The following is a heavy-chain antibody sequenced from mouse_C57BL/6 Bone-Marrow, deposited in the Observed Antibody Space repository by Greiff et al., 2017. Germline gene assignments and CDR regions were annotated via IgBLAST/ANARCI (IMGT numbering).Heavy chain of an antibody. J-gene: IGHJ2*01. V-gene: IGHV14-4*01. CDR2: IDPENGDT. Sequence: VQLKESGAELVRPGASVTLSCTASGFNIKDDYMHWVKQRPEQGLEWIGWIDPENGDTEYASQFQGKATITADTSSNTAYLQLSSLTSEDTAVYYCTPDDYWGQGTTLTVSS. CDR3: TPDDY. CDR1: GFNIKDDY.